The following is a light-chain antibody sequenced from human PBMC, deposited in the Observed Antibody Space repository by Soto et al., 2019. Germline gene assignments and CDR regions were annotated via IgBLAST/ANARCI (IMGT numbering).Light chain of an antibody. CDR2: AAS. V-gene: IGKV1-9*01. J-gene: IGKJ1*01. CDR1: QGVSRY. CDR3: QQYNSYSQT. Sequence: IPLTQSPSSLSASVGDSVTITCRASQGVSRYLSWYQQKPGRAPILLISAASTLQSGVPARFSGSGSGTDCTLSITSLQPDDFATYYCQQYNSYSQTFGQGTKVEIK.